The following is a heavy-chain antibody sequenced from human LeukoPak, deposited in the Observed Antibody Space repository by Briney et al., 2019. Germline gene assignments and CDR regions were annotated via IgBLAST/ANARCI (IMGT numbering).Heavy chain of an antibody. Sequence: GGSLRLSCAASGFTFSDSWMSWVRQAPGKGLEWVANINQDGSAKGYVDSVKGRFTISRDNARNSLYLQMSSLRPEDTAVYYCATYTHWVAGDVWGQGTTVTVSS. V-gene: IGHV3-7*01. CDR1: GFTFSDSW. J-gene: IGHJ6*02. D-gene: IGHD3-16*01. CDR2: INQDGSAK. CDR3: ATYTHWVAGDV.